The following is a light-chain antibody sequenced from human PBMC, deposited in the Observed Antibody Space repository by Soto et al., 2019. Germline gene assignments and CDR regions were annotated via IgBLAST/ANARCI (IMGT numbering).Light chain of an antibody. Sequence: EIVMTQSPATLSVSPGERATLSCRASQSVSSNIGWYQQRPGQAPKLLIYWASTRESGVPDRFSGSGSGTDFTLTISSLQAEDVAVYYCQQYYSTPLTFGGGTKVDIK. V-gene: IGKV3-15*01. CDR3: QQYYSTPLT. CDR1: QSVSSN. J-gene: IGKJ4*01. CDR2: WAS.